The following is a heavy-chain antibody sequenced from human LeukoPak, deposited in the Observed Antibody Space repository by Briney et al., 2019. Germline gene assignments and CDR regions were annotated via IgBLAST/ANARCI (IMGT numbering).Heavy chain of an antibody. CDR1: GGSISSYY. CDR2: IYYSGST. Sequence: SETLSLTCTVSGGSISSYYWSWIRQPPGKGLEWIGYIYYSGSTNYNPSLKSRVTISVDTSKNQFSLKLSSVTAADTAVYYCASSYSSGLLDYWGQGTLVTVSS. CDR3: ASSYSSGLLDY. J-gene: IGHJ4*02. D-gene: IGHD6-19*01. V-gene: IGHV4-59*01.